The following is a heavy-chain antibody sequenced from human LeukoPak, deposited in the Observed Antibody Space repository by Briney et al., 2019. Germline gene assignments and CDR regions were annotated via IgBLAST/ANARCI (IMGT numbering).Heavy chain of an antibody. D-gene: IGHD3-22*01. CDR2: IYWDDDK. V-gene: IGHV2-5*02. Sequence: GSGPTLVNPTQTLTLTCTFSGFSLSTSGVGVGWIRQPPGKALEWLALIYWDDDKRYSPSLKSRLTITKDTSKNQVVLTVTNMDPVDTATYYCAHIPTSYHYYDSSGYYLHWGQGTLVTVSS. CDR1: GFSLSTSGVG. CDR3: AHIPTSYHYYDSSGYYLH. J-gene: IGHJ4*02.